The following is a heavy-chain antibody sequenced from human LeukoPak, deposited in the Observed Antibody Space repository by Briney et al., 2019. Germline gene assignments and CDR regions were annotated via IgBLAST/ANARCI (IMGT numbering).Heavy chain of an antibody. V-gene: IGHV1-69*13. Sequence: SVKVSCEASGGTFSSYAISWVRQAPGQGLEWMGAIIPIFGTANYAQKFQGRVTITADESTSTAYMELSSLRSEDTAVYYCAREGVGVRDSVAFDIWGQGTMVTVSS. CDR3: AREGVGVRDSVAFDI. CDR1: GGTFSSYA. J-gene: IGHJ3*02. CDR2: IIPIFGTA. D-gene: IGHD3-10*01.